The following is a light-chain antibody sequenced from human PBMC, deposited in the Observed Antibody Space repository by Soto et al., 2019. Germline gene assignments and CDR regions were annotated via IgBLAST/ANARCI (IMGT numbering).Light chain of an antibody. V-gene: IGLV2-8*01. CDR1: SSDVGGYNY. CDR3: TSYAGINNLGV. J-gene: IGLJ1*01. Sequence: QSVLTQPPSASGSPGQSVTISCTGTSSDVGGYNYVSWYQQHPGKAPKLMIYQVSKRPSGVPDRFSGSKSGNTASLTVSGLQAEDEADYYCTSYAGINNLGVFGTGTKVTVL. CDR2: QVS.